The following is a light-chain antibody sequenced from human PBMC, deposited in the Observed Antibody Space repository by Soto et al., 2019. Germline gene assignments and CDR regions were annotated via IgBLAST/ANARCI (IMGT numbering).Light chain of an antibody. CDR3: LHYNDWPRWT. CDR1: QGVSNY. CDR2: GAS. J-gene: IGKJ1*01. V-gene: IGKV3-15*01. Sequence: DIVLTQSPATLSMSVGDRATVSCRASQGVSNYLAWYQHQPGQAPRLMICGASTMDSGIPCRFGGSGSGTEFTLTIGSLQSEDFAVYYCLHYNDWPRWTFGQGTKVDIK.